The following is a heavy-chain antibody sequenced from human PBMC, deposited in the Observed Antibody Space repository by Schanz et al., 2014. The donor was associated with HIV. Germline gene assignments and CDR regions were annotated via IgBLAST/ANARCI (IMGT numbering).Heavy chain of an antibody. D-gene: IGHD1-20*01. CDR2: ISHNGNND. CDR3: ARDYHWNWFDP. Sequence: QVQLVESGGGVVQPGKSLRLSCAASGFTFSTNDMHWVRQLPGKGLEWVAVISHNGNNDYYAESVKGRFTISRDNSKNTLDLQMNNLKPEDTAVYYCARDYHWNWFDPWGQGTLVTVSS. V-gene: IGHV3-30*03. CDR1: GFTFSTND. J-gene: IGHJ5*02.